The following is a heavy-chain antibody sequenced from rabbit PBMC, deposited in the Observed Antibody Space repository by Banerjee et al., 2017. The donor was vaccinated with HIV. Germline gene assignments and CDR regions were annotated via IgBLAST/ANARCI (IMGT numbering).Heavy chain of an antibody. D-gene: IGHD1-1*01. CDR1: GFSFSNNV. CDR2: IDTGSSGLI. V-gene: IGHV1S45*01. CDR3: ARGYDDKRGYNL. J-gene: IGHJ4*01. Sequence: QEQLEESGGDLVKPGASLTLTCTASGFSFSNNVMCWVRQAPGKGLEWIGCIDTGSSGLIYYASWAKCRFTISKTSSTTVTLQMTSLTVADTATYFCARGYDDKRGYNLWGPCTLVTVS.